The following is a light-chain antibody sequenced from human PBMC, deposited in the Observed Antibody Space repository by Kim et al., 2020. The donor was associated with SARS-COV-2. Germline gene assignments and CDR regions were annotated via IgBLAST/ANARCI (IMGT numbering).Light chain of an antibody. Sequence: SYELTQPPSVSVSPGQTARITCSGDALPKQYAYWYQQRPGQAPVLVIYKDSERPSGIPERFSGSTSGTTVTLTISGVQAEDEADYYCQSANNSGTYHLLFGGGTQLTDL. V-gene: IGLV3-25*03. CDR2: KDS. CDR1: ALPKQY. J-gene: IGLJ3*02. CDR3: QSANNSGTYHLL.